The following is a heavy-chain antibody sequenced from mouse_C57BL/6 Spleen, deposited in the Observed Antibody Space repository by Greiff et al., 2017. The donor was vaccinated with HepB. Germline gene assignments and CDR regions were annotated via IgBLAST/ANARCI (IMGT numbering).Heavy chain of an antibody. Sequence: VQLVESGPELVKPGASVKISCKASGYAFSSSWMNWVKQRPGKGLEWIGRIYPGDGDTNYNGKFKGKATLTADKSSSTAYMQLSSLTSEDSAVYFCAREGYDYRLYAMDYWGQGTSVTVSS. CDR3: AREGYDYRLYAMDY. V-gene: IGHV1-82*01. CDR1: GYAFSSSW. CDR2: IYPGDGDT. J-gene: IGHJ4*01. D-gene: IGHD2-4*01.